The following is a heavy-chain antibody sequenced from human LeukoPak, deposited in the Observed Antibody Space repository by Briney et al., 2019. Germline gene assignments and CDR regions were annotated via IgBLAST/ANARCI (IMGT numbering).Heavy chain of an antibody. V-gene: IGHV4-30-4*01. CDR1: GGSISSGDYY. D-gene: IGHD6-13*01. CDR3: ARAPRRYSSSFDYFDY. CDR2: IYYSGST. J-gene: IGHJ4*02. Sequence: SLTLSLTCTVSGGSISSGDYYWSWIRQPPGKGLEWIGYIYYSGSTYYNPSLKSRVTISVDTSKNQFSLKLSSVTAADTAVYYCARAPRRYSSSFDYFDYWGQGTLVTVSS.